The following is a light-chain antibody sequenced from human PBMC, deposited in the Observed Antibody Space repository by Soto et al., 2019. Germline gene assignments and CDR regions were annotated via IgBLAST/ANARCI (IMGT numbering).Light chain of an antibody. CDR1: QSISDT. CDR2: GAP. J-gene: IGKJ1*01. Sequence: EILMTQSPSTLSVSPGGRATLSCRASQSISDTLAWYQQKPGQAPRLLSYGAPTRAPGFPARFSGSGSGTDFTLTISSLQSEDFAVYYCQQYNNWPWTFGQGTKVDIK. CDR3: QQYNNWPWT. V-gene: IGKV3-15*01.